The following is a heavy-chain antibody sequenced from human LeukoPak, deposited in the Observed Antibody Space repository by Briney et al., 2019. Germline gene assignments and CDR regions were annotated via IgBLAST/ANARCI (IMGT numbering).Heavy chain of an antibody. CDR1: FXXXXXX. V-gene: IGHV3-7*01. J-gene: IGHJ4*02. D-gene: IGHD1-7*01. Sequence: FXXXXXXMTXVXXAPGKGLEWVANIKQDGSEEYYVNSVKGRFTISRDNAKNSLYLHMSSLRAEDTAVYYCARHDNWNFPYWGQGTLVTVSS. CDR3: ARHDNWNFPY. CDR2: IKQDGSEE.